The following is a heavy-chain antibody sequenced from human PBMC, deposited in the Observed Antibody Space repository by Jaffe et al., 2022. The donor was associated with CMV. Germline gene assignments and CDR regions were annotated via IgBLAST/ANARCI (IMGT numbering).Heavy chain of an antibody. J-gene: IGHJ6*03. CDR3: AADQRLESPTTSAAYYYYMDV. Sequence: QMQLVQSGPEVKKPGTSVKVSCKASGFTFTSSAMQWVRQARGQRLEWIGWIVVGSGNTNYAQKFQERVTITRDMSTSTAYMELSSLRSEDTAVYYCAADQRLESPTTSAAYYYYMDVWGKGTTVTVSS. D-gene: IGHD3-16*01. CDR1: GFTFTSSA. V-gene: IGHV1-58*02. CDR2: IVVGSGNT.